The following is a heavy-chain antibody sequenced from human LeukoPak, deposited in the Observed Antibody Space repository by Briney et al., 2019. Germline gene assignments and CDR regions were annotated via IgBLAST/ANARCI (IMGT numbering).Heavy chain of an antibody. CDR2: INPNSGGT. V-gene: IGHV1-2*02. CDR3: ASDILTGYSLNDY. Sequence: ASVKVSCKASGYTFTGYYMHWVRQAPGQGLEWMGWINPNSGGTNYAQKFQGRVTMTRDTSISTAYMELSRLRSHDTAVYYCASDILTGYSLNDYWGQGTLVTVSS. CDR1: GYTFTGYY. D-gene: IGHD3-9*01. J-gene: IGHJ4*02.